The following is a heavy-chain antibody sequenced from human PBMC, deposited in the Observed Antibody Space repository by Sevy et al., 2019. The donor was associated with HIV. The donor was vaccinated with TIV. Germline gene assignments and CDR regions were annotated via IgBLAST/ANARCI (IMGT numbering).Heavy chain of an antibody. V-gene: IGHV1-8*01. Sequence: ASVKVSCKASGYTFTSYDINWVRQATGQGLEWMGWMNPNSGNTGYAQKFQGRVTMTKNTSISTAYMELSTLRSEDTAVYYCARGCALGYYLSHGMDVWGQGTTVTVSS. CDR2: MNPNSGNT. CDR3: ARGCALGYYLSHGMDV. J-gene: IGHJ6*02. D-gene: IGHD3-22*01. CDR1: GYTFTSYD.